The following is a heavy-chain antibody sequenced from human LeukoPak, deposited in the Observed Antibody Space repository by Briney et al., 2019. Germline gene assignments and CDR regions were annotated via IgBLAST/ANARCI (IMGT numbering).Heavy chain of an antibody. CDR1: GGSISSSSYY. CDR3: ARHEAYCGGDCPADPHAFDI. Sequence: SETLSLTRTVSGGSISSSSYYWGWIRQPPGKGLEWIGSIYHSGSTYYNPSLKSRVTISVDTSKNQFSLKLSSVTAADTAVYYCARHEAYCGGDCPADPHAFDIWGQGTMVTVSS. J-gene: IGHJ3*02. D-gene: IGHD2-21*02. V-gene: IGHV4-39*07. CDR2: IYHSGST.